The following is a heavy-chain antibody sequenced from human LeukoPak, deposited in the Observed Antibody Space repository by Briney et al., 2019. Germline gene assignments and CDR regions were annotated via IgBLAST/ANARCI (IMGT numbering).Heavy chain of an antibody. CDR2: MYHSGST. Sequence: KTGGSLRLSCAASRFTFTTYSMNWVRQAPGKGLEWIGSMYHSGSTYYNPSLKSRVTISVDTSKNQISLKLSSAIAADTAVYYCARRADYGFWSGYLGWYFDYWGQGTLSPSPQ. D-gene: IGHD3-3*01. CDR1: RFTFTTYS. J-gene: IGHJ4*02. CDR3: ARRADYGFWSGYLGWYFDY. V-gene: IGHV4-38-2*01.